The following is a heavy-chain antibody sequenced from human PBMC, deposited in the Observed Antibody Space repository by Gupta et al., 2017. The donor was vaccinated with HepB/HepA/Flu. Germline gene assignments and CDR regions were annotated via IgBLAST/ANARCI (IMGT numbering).Heavy chain of an antibody. Sequence: EVQLVESGGGLVKPGGSLRLSCTASGFTFSNAWMHWVRQAPGKGLEWVGRIKSKTEGGTTDYAAPVKGRFTISRDDSKNTLFLQMISLKTEDTAVYYCTPGRLLWLGEEVADLLYGGMDVWGQGTSVTVAS. V-gene: IGHV3-15*01. J-gene: IGHJ6*02. CDR1: GFTFSNAW. CDR3: TPGRLLWLGEEVADLLYGGMDV. CDR2: IKSKTEGGTT. D-gene: IGHD3-10*01.